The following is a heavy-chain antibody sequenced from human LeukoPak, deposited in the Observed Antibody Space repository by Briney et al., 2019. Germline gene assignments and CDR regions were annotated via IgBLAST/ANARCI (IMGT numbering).Heavy chain of an antibody. CDR1: GGSFSGYY. Sequence: SETLSLTCAVYGGSFSGYYWSWIRQPPGKGLEWIGEINHSGSTNYNPSLKSRVTISVDPSKNQFSLKLSSVTAADTAVYYCARGASRYDILTGWSNPSYYYYMDVWGKGTTVTVSS. D-gene: IGHD3-9*01. CDR3: ARGASRYDILTGWSNPSYYYYMDV. J-gene: IGHJ6*03. V-gene: IGHV4-34*01. CDR2: INHSGST.